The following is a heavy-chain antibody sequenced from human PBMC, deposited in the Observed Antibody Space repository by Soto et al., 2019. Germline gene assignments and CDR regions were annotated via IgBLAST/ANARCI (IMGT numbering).Heavy chain of an antibody. V-gene: IGHV4-30-2*01. J-gene: IGHJ4*02. Sequence: SETLSLTCAVSGGSISSGGYSWSWIRQPPGKGLEWIGYIYHSGSTYYNPSLKSRVTISVDRSKNQFSLKLSSVTAADTAVYYCAREVSSGYYYYFDYWGQGTLVTISS. CDR2: IYHSGST. D-gene: IGHD3-22*01. CDR3: AREVSSGYYYYFDY. CDR1: GGSISSGGYS.